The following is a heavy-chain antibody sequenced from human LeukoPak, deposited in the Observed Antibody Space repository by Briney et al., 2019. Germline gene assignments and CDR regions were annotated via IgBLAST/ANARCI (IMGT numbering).Heavy chain of an antibody. CDR3: ARGVYYYYHMDV. Sequence: SETLSLTCRVSGGSMNNYYWSWIRQPAGRGLQWIGRMFTNGASNYNPSLKSRVTMAVDTSKNQVSLTPNSATAADTAVYYCARGVYYYYHMDVWGKGTTVTVSS. V-gene: IGHV4-4*07. CDR2: MFTNGAS. CDR1: GGSMNNYY. J-gene: IGHJ6*03.